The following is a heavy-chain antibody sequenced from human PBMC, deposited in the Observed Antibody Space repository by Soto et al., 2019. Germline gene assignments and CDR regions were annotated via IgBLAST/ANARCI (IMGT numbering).Heavy chain of an antibody. Sequence: LRLSCAASGFTFSSYSMNWVRQAPGKGLEWVSYISSSSSTIYYADSVKGRSTISRDNAKNSLYLQMNSLRDEDTAVYYCAREGITFGGVIAYDYWGQGTLVTVSS. CDR3: AREGITFGGVIAYDY. D-gene: IGHD3-16*02. CDR1: GFTFSSYS. J-gene: IGHJ4*02. CDR2: ISSSSSTI. V-gene: IGHV3-48*02.